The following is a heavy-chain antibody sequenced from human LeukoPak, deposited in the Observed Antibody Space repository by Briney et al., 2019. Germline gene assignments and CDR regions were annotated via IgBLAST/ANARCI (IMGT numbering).Heavy chain of an antibody. CDR3: AKDIKDPRGYQS. CDR2: ISGSGGST. Sequence: GGSLRLSCAASGFTFSSYAMSWVRQAPGKGLEWVSAISGSGGSTYYADSVKGRFTISRDNSKNTLYLQMNSLGAEDTAVYYCAKDIKDPRGYQSWGQGTLVTVSS. CDR1: GFTFSSYA. D-gene: IGHD2-15*01. V-gene: IGHV3-23*01. J-gene: IGHJ4*02.